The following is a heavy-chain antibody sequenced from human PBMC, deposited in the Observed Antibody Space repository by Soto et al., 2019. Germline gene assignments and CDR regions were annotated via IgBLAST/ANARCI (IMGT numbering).Heavy chain of an antibody. Sequence: EVQLVESGGGLVKPGGSLRLSCAASGFTFSSDSMNWVRQAPGKGLEWVSSISSSSTYIYYADSLKGRFTISRDNAKNSLYLQMNSLRAEHTAVYYCARFPFGHWGQGTLVTVSS. CDR1: GFTFSSDS. V-gene: IGHV3-21*01. CDR3: ARFPFGH. J-gene: IGHJ4*02. CDR2: ISSSSTYI. D-gene: IGHD3-16*01.